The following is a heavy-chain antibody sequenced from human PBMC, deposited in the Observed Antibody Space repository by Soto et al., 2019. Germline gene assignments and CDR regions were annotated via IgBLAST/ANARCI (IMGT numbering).Heavy chain of an antibody. CDR1: GFTFSSYD. CDR2: IGTAGDT. V-gene: IGHV3-13*01. CDR3: ARAPQYSGYDRDEYYYGMDV. J-gene: IGHJ6*02. D-gene: IGHD5-12*01. Sequence: PGGSLRLSCAASGFTFSSYDMHWVRQATGKGLEWVSAIGTAGDTYYPGSVKGRFTISRENAKNSLYLQMNSLRAGDTAVYYCARAPQYSGYDRDEYYYGMDVWGQGT.